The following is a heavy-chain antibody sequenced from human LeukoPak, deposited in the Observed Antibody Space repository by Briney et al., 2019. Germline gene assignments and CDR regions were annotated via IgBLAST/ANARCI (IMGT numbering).Heavy chain of an antibody. V-gene: IGHV4-34*01. CDR3: ARRRLGYYFDY. CDR2: INPRGST. Sequence: SETLSLTCGVYGGSFSGYYWSLIRQPPGKGLEWIGEINPRGSTNYNPSLKSRVTLSADTSKNQFSLTLNSVTAADTAVYYCARRRLGYYFDYWGQGTLVTVSS. J-gene: IGHJ4*02. D-gene: IGHD5-24*01. CDR1: GGSFSGYY.